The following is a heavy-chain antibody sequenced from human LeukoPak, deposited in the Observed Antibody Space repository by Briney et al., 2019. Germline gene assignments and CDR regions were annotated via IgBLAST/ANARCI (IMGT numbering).Heavy chain of an antibody. CDR1: GFTFSSYS. CDR2: ISSSSSTI. D-gene: IGHD6-13*01. V-gene: IGHV3-48*01. Sequence: GGSLRLSCAASGFTFSSYSMNWVRQAPGKGLEWVSYISSSSSTIYYADSVKGRFTISRDNSKNTLYLQMNSLRAEDTAVYYCAKDFGGAAAGYWGQGTLVTVSS. CDR3: AKDFGGAAAGY. J-gene: IGHJ4*02.